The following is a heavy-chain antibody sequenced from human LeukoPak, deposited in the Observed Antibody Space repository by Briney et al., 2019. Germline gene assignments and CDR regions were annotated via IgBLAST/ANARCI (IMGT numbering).Heavy chain of an antibody. CDR2: ICGSGGST. D-gene: IGHD6-13*01. J-gene: IGHJ4*02. CDR1: VFAFSGHA. V-gene: IGHV3-23*01. Sequence: GRTLRLSCAASVFAFSGHAMTCVRDAPGEGLEWVSAICGSGGSTYNADSVKGRFTTYRDKSKNPLYLTMTSLRAEDTAAYSCARDRSRRWALDYWGQGTLVTVS. CDR3: ARDRSRRWALDY.